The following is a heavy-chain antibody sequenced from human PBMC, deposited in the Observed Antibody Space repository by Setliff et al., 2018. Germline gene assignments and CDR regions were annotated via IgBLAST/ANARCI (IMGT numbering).Heavy chain of an antibody. D-gene: IGHD2-21*01. V-gene: IGHV1-3*03. Sequence: ASVKVSCKASGGTFSIFVFSWVRQAPGQRLEWMGWMNIDNGKTEYSQEFQDRVTFTRDTFAETAYMELRSLTSDDMAVYYCARGYCDGIGCPAPLYYFDSWGQGTLVTVSS. J-gene: IGHJ4*02. CDR2: MNIDNGKT. CDR3: ARGYCDGIGCPAPLYYFDS. CDR1: GGTFSIFV.